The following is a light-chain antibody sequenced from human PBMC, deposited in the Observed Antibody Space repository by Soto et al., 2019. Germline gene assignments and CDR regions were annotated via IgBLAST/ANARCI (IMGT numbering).Light chain of an antibody. Sequence: EIVLTQSPGTLSLSPGERATLSCRASQSVSSSYLAWYQQKPGQAPRLLIYGVSSRATGIPDRFSGSGSGTDFTLTINSLEPEDFAVYYCQQHNNWPPITFGQGTRLEIK. CDR2: GVS. CDR3: QQHNNWPPIT. CDR1: QSVSSSY. V-gene: IGKV3-20*01. J-gene: IGKJ5*01.